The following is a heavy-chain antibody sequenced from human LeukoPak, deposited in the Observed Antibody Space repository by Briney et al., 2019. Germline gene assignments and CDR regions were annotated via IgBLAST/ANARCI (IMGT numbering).Heavy chain of an antibody. CDR2: ISSSGSTI. J-gene: IGHJ4*02. CDR3: ARDCSGGSCYGY. D-gene: IGHD2-15*01. Sequence: GGSLRLSCAASGFTFSSYEMNWVRQTPGKGLEWVSYISSSGSTIYYADSVKGRFTISRDNAKNSLYLQMNSLRAEDTAVYYCARDCSGGSCYGYWGQGTLVTVSS. V-gene: IGHV3-48*03. CDR1: GFTFSSYE.